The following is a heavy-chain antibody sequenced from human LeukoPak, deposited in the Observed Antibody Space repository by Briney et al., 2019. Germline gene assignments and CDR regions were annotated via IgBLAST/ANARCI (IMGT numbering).Heavy chain of an antibody. V-gene: IGHV1-18*01. CDR1: GYTFTSYG. J-gene: IGHJ4*02. D-gene: IGHD6-13*01. Sequence: ASVKVSCKASGYTFTSYGISWVRQAPGQGLGWMGWISGYNGNTNYAQKLQGRVTMTTDTSTSTAYMELRSLRSDDTAVYYCARAMYISSWYDYWGQGTLVTVSS. CDR3: ARAMYISSWYDY. CDR2: ISGYNGNT.